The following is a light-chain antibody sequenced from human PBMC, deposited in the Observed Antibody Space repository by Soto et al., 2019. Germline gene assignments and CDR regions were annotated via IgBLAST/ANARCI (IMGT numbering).Light chain of an antibody. CDR2: AAS. V-gene: IGKV1-39*01. J-gene: IGKJ1*01. CDR3: QQSYSTLRT. Sequence: DVPMTQSPSSLSASVGDRVTITCRASQSIRSYLNWYQQKPGKAPKLLIYAASSWQSGGTSRFSGSGSGTDFTLTISSLEPEDFATYYCQQSYSTLRTFGQGTKVEIK. CDR1: QSIRSY.